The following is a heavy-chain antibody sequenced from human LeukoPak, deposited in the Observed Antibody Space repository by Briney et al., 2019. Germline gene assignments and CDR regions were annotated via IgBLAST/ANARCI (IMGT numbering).Heavy chain of an antibody. V-gene: IGHV3-23*01. D-gene: IGHD3-22*01. J-gene: IGHJ4*02. CDR3: TKDRYDSSGYDY. Sequence: SGGSLRLSCAASGFTFRTFVMSWVRQAPGKGLEWVSAITGSGERTHYTDSVKGRFTISRDNYKNSLYLQFNGLRAEDAAIYYCTKDRYDSSGYDYWGQGTLVTVSS. CDR1: GFTFRTFV. CDR2: ITGSGERT.